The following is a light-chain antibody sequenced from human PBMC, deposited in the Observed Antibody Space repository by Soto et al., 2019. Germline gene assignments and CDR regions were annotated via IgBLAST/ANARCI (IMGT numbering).Light chain of an antibody. V-gene: IGKV3-11*01. CDR2: DAS. J-gene: IGKJ4*01. CDR3: QQRSNWPIP. Sequence: EIVLTQSPATLSLSPGERATLSCRAGQSINNYLAWYQQKPGQSPRLLIYDASYRATGIPSRFSGSGSGTDSPLPPSTLGPEFFAFYYCQQRSNWPIPCGGGTKV. CDR1: QSINNY.